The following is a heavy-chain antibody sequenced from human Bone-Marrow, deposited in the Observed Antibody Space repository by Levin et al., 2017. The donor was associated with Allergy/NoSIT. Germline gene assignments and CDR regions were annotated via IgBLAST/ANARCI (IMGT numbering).Heavy chain of an antibody. V-gene: IGHV3-30-3*01. Sequence: GESLKISCAASGFTFSSYAMHWVRQAPGKGLEWVAVISYDGSNKYYADSVKGRFTISRDNSKNTLYLQMNSLRAEDTAVYYCARGVLRYFDWLLPMYYYYYMDVWGKGTTVTVSS. J-gene: IGHJ6*03. D-gene: IGHD3-9*01. CDR3: ARGVLRYFDWLLPMYYYYYMDV. CDR2: ISYDGSNK. CDR1: GFTFSSYA.